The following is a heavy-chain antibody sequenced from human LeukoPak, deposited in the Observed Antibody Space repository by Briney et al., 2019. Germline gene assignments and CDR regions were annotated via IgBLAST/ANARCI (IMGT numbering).Heavy chain of an antibody. D-gene: IGHD6-13*01. CDR3: ARDPGIAAAGTYYYYGMDV. V-gene: IGHV3-23*01. CDR1: GFTFSSYA. CDR2: ISDSGGST. Sequence: GGSLRLSCAASGFTFSSYAMSWVRQAPGKGLEWVSLISDSGGSTYYADSVKGRFTISRDNSKNTLYLQMNSLRAEDTAVYYCARDPGIAAAGTYYYYGMDVWGQGTTVTVSS. J-gene: IGHJ6*02.